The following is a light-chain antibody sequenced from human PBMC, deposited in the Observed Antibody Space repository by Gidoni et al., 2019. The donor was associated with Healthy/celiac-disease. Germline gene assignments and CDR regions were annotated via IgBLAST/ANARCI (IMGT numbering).Light chain of an antibody. V-gene: IGKV1-39*01. CDR3: QQSYSTPPVVGIT. Sequence: IQLTQSPSSLSPSVADRVTITCRASQSISSYLNWYQQKPGKAPKLLIYAASSLQSGVPSRFSGSGSGTDFTLTSSSLQPEDFATYYCQQSYSTPPVVGITFGQGTRLEIK. CDR2: AAS. CDR1: QSISSY. J-gene: IGKJ5*01.